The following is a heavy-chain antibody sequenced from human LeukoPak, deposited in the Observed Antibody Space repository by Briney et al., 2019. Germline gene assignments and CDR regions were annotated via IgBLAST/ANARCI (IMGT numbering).Heavy chain of an antibody. CDR1: GFTFSSYG. CDR2: ISYDGSNK. J-gene: IGHJ4*02. V-gene: IGHV3-30*03. CDR3: ARDPFAAAGTGGVDY. Sequence: EGSLRLSCAASGFTFSSYGMHWVRQAPGKGLEWVAVISYDGSNKYYADSVKGRFTISRDNSKNTLYLQMNSLRAEDTAVYYCARDPFAAAGTGGVDYWGQGTLVTVSS. D-gene: IGHD6-13*01.